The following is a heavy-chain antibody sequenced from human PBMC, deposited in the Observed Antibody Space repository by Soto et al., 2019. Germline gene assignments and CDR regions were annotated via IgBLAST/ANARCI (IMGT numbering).Heavy chain of an antibody. D-gene: IGHD4-4*01. CDR2: ISGSGGST. CDR3: AKGSLYDYSNSDWFDP. Sequence: PGGSLRLSCAASGFTFSSYAMSWVRQAPGKGLEWVSAISGSGGSTYYADSVKGRFTISRDNSKNTLYLQMNSLRAEDTAVYYCAKGSLYDYSNSDWFDPWGQGTLVTVSS. J-gene: IGHJ5*02. V-gene: IGHV3-23*01. CDR1: GFTFSSYA.